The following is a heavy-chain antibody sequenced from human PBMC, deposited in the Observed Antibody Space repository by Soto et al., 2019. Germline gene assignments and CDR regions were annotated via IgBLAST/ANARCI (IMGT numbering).Heavy chain of an antibody. J-gene: IGHJ3*02. Sequence: GGSLRLSCAASGFTFSSYSMHWVRQAPGKGLEWVAVISYDGSNEHYADSVKGRFTISRDNSKNTLYLQMNSLRAEDTAVYYCAREYGIGGATFDIWGQGTMVTVSS. CDR2: ISYDGSNE. V-gene: IGHV3-30-3*01. D-gene: IGHD2-15*01. CDR1: GFTFSSYS. CDR3: AREYGIGGATFDI.